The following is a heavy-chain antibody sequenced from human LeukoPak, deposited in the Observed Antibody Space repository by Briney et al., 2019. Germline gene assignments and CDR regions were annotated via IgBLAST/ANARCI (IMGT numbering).Heavy chain of an antibody. CDR2: IYYSGST. J-gene: IGHJ5*02. V-gene: IGHV4-39*07. Sequence: SETLSLTCTVSGGSISSSSYYWGWIRQPPGKGLEWIGSIYYSGSTYYNPSLKSRVTISVDMSKNQFSLKLSSVTAADTAVYYCARATGGGRWFDPWGQGTLVTVSS. CDR1: GGSISSSSYY. CDR3: ARATGGGRWFDP.